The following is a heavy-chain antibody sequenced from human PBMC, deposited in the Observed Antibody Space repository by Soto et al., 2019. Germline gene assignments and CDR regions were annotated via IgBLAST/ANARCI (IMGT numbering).Heavy chain of an antibody. Sequence: GSGPTLVNPTQPLTLTCTFSGFSLSTSGVAVGWIRQAPRKAPEWLAFIFWDDDKRYSPSLENRLTITKDTSKNQVVLTMTNMDPVDTPTYYCARIFDFLSGYYFYYWGRGTLVTVSS. J-gene: IGHJ4*02. CDR3: ARIFDFLSGYYFYY. D-gene: IGHD3-3*01. V-gene: IGHV2-5*02. CDR2: IFWDDDK. CDR1: GFSLSTSGVA.